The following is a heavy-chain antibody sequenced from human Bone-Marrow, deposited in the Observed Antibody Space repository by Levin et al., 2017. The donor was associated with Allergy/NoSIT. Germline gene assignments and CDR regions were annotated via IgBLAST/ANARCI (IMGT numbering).Heavy chain of an antibody. CDR3: ARDLTSGSDH. CDR2: TSFDGTNK. CDR1: GFTISNYA. V-gene: IGHV3-30-3*01. Sequence: GESLKISCAASGFTISNYAISWVRQAPGKGLEWVAVTSFDGTNKYYADSVKGRVTISRDNSKNTQYLQMTSLRPEDTAVYFCARDLTSGSDHWGQGTLVTVSA. D-gene: IGHD3-10*01. J-gene: IGHJ4*02.